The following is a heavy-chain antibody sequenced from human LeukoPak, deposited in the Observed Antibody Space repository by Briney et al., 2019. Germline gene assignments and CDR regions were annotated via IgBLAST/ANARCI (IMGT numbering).Heavy chain of an antibody. J-gene: IGHJ4*02. CDR2: IRSKANSYAT. CDR1: GFIFRNYG. D-gene: IGHD1-26*01. V-gene: IGHV3-73*01. CDR3: TRGGSQGATDY. Sequence: GGSLRLSCAASGFIFRNYGVHWVRQASGKGLEWVGRIRSKANSYATAYAASVKGRFTISRDDSKNTAYLQMNSLKTEDTAVYYCTRGGSQGATDYWGQGTLVTVSS.